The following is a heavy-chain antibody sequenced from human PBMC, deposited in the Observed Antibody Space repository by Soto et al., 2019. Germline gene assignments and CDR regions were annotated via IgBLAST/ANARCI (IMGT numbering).Heavy chain of an antibody. V-gene: IGHV6-1*01. CDR2: TFYRPKWYD. CDR3: ARVKSTEGEYYHSMAV. D-gene: IGHD1-26*01. J-gene: IGHJ6*02. CDR1: GGSVASICAG. Sequence: SQTLALTCVISGGSVASICAGWNWIMQSTSRALEWLGRTFYRPKWYDAYAVSLKGRISINADTSKNQVSLQLNSVTLENTAVYYSARVKSTEGEYYHSMAVRGQRTRVTVS.